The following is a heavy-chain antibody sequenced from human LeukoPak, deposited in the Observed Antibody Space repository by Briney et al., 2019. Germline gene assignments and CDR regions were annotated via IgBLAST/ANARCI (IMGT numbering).Heavy chain of an antibody. V-gene: IGHV4-34*01. CDR2: INHSGST. D-gene: IGHD2-2*01. J-gene: IGHJ3*02. CDR3: ARVCSSTSCYAFDI. CDR1: GGSFSGYY. Sequence: PSETLSLTCAIYGGSFSGYYWSWIRQPPGKGLEWIGEINHSGSTNYNPSLKSRVTISIDTSKNQFSLKLNSVTAADTAVYYCARVCSSTSCYAFDIWGQGTMVIVSS.